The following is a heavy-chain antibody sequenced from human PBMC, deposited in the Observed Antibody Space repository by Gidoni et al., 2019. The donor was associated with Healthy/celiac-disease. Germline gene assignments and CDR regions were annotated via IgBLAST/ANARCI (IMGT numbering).Heavy chain of an antibody. V-gene: IGHV4-59*01. CDR1: GGSIRSYY. D-gene: IGHD3-22*01. CDR2: IYYSGST. Sequence: QVQLQESGPGLVKPSATLSLTCTVSGGSIRSYYWSWIRQPPGKGLEWIGYIYYSGSTHSNPSLKSRVTISVDTSKNQFSLKLSSVTAADTAVYYCARGGYDSSLDAFDIWGQGTMVTVSS. J-gene: IGHJ3*02. CDR3: ARGGYDSSLDAFDI.